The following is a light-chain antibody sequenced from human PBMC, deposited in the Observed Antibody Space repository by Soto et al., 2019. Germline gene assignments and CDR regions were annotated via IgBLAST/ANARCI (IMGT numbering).Light chain of an antibody. J-gene: IGLJ7*01. CDR2: EVS. CDR1: SSDVGGYKY. CDR3: SSYTSSSTLV. V-gene: IGLV2-14*01. Sequence: QSALTQPASVSGSPGQLITISCTGTSSDVGGYKYVSWYQHQSGKAPKLMIYEVSNRPSGVSNRFSGSKSGNTASLTISGLQAEDEADYYCSSYTSSSTLVFGGGTQLTVL.